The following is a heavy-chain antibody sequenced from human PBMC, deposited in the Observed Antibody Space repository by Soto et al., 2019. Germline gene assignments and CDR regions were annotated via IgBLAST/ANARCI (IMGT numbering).Heavy chain of an antibody. V-gene: IGHV3-21*04. CDR2: ISTSGSTI. Sequence: GGSLRLSCAASGFIFSSYAMSWVRQAPGKGLEWVSAISTSGSTINYADSVKGRFTISRDNAKNSLYLQMNSLRAEDTAVYYCARVSPPPDYWGQGTLVTVSS. CDR1: GFIFSSYA. CDR3: ARVSPPPDY. J-gene: IGHJ4*02.